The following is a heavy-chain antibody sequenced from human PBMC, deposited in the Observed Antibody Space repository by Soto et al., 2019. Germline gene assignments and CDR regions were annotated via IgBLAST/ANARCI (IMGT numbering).Heavy chain of an antibody. D-gene: IGHD6-6*01. CDR3: ARDARVMSSSSSPHYYGMDI. CDR1: GYTFSDYY. J-gene: IGHJ6*02. Sequence: ASVKVSCKASGYTFSDYYMHWVRQAPGQGLEWMGWINPKTGGKNYARKFQGRVAVTRDTSISTTYMELSGLRSDDTAVYFCARDARVMSSSSSPHYYGMDIWGQGTTVTVSS. CDR2: INPKTGGK. V-gene: IGHV1-2*02.